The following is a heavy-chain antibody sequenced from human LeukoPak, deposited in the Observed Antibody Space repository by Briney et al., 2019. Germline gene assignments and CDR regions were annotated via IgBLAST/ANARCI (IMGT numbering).Heavy chain of an antibody. Sequence: SETLSLTCAVYGGSFGGYYWSWIRQPPGKGLEWIGEINHSGSTNYNPSLKSRVTISVDTSKNQFSLKLSSVTAADTAVYYCARVLGYCSGGSCYLRGYYYYGMDVWGQGTTVTVSS. D-gene: IGHD2-15*01. V-gene: IGHV4-34*01. CDR1: GGSFGGYY. J-gene: IGHJ6*02. CDR3: ARVLGYCSGGSCYLRGYYYYGMDV. CDR2: INHSGST.